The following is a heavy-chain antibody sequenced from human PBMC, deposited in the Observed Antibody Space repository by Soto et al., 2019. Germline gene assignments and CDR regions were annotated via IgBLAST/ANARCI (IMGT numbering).Heavy chain of an antibody. CDR1: GFTFSRYA. V-gene: IGHV3-64*01. D-gene: IGHD5-12*01. CDR2: ISSNGGST. Sequence: EVQLVESGGGLVQPGGSLRLSCAASGFTFSRYAMHWVHQAPGKGLEYVSPISSNGGSTYYANSVKGRFTISRDNSKNTLYLQMGSLRPEDTAVYYCARGGRGYEFDYWGQGTLVTVSS. J-gene: IGHJ4*02. CDR3: ARGGRGYEFDY.